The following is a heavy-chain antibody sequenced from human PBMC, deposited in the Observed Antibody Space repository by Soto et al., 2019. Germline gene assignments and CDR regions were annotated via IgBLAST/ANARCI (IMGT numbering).Heavy chain of an antibody. D-gene: IGHD3-16*02. J-gene: IGHJ4*02. Sequence: PSETLSLTCAVYGGSFSGYYWSWIRQPPGKGLEWIGEINHSGSTNYNPSLKSRVTISVDTSKNQFSLKLSSVTAADTAVYYCARGSSSDYIWGSYRYRGKRLFDYWGQGTLVTVSS. CDR2: INHSGST. V-gene: IGHV4-34*01. CDR1: GGSFSGYY. CDR3: ARGSSSDYIWGSYRYRGKRLFDY.